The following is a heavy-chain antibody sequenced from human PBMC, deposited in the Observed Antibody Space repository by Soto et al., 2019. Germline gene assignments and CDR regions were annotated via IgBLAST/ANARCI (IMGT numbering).Heavy chain of an antibody. CDR3: ARGQEGVTATH. CDR1: GGSLSGYY. CDR2: VKDGGHT. V-gene: IGHV4-34*01. D-gene: IGHD5-12*01. J-gene: IGHJ4*02. Sequence: QVQLQQWGAGLLKPSETLSLNCAVTGGSLSGYYWSWIRQPPGKGLEWIGEVKDGGHTNYSPSLRGRVTPSSDPSNHPASLSLASVTAADTGVYYEARGQEGVTATHWDQGSLVTVSS.